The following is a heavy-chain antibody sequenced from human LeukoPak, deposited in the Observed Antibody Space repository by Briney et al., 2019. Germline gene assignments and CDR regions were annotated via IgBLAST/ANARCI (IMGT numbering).Heavy chain of an antibody. D-gene: IGHD4-17*01. J-gene: IGHJ3*02. CDR2: INYSGST. CDR1: GGSISSSSYY. V-gene: IGHV4-39*07. CDR3: ARIYGDYGNAFDI. Sequence: SETLSLTCIVSGGSISSSSYYWGWIRQPPGKGLEWIGSINYSGSTYYNPSLKSRVTISVDTSKNQFSLKLSSVTAADTAVYYCARIYGDYGNAFDIWGQGTMVTVSS.